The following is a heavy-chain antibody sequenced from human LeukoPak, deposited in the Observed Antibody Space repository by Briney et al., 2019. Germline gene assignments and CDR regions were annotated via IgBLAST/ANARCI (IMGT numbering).Heavy chain of an antibody. CDR3: ARDRGPRTGLMVREAYDY. D-gene: IGHD3-10*01. V-gene: IGHV3-74*01. J-gene: IGHJ4*02. CDR1: GFTFSDYW. Sequence: GGPLRLSCAASGFTFSDYWIHWVRQAPGKGLVWVSRINTDGSITNYADSVKGRFSISRDNAKNTLYLQMSSLRAEDTAVYYCARDRGPRTGLMVREAYDYWGQGTLVTVSS. CDR2: INTDGSIT.